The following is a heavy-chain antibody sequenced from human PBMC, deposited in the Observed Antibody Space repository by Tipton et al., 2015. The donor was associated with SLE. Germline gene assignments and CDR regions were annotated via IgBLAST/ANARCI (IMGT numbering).Heavy chain of an antibody. CDR2: IYYSGST. D-gene: IGHD3-10*01. J-gene: IGHJ1*01. CDR3: ARVRGRGYFQH. CDR1: GGSISSYY. Sequence: LRLSCTVSGGSISSYYWSWIRQPPGKGLEWIGYIYYSGSTNYNPSLKSRVTISVDTSKNQFSLKLSSVTAADTAVYYGARVRGRGYFQHWGQGTLVTVSS. V-gene: IGHV4-59*01.